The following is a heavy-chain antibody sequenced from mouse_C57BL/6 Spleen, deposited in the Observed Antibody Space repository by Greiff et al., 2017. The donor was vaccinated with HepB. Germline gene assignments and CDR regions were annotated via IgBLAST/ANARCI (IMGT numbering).Heavy chain of an antibody. Sequence: EVQLQQSGPVLVKPGASVKMSCKASGYTFTDYYMNWVKQSHGKSLEWIGVINPYNGGTSYSQKFKGKATLTVDKSSSTAYMELNSLTSEDSAVYYCARKEIYYGFAYWGQGTLVTVSA. CDR2: INPYNGGT. D-gene: IGHD2-1*01. CDR3: ARKEIYYGFAY. J-gene: IGHJ3*01. CDR1: GYTFTDYY. V-gene: IGHV1-19*01.